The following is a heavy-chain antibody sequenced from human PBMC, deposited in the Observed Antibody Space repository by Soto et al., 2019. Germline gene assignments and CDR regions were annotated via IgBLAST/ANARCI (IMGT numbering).Heavy chain of an antibody. D-gene: IGHD2-15*01. CDR1: GYTFTSYG. V-gene: IGHV1-18*01. J-gene: IGHJ5*02. CDR2: ISAYNGNT. CDR3: ARDIGYCSGGSCYNWFDP. Sequence: GASVKVSCKASGYTFTSYGISWVRQAPGQGLEWMGWISAYNGNTNYAQKLQGRVTMTTDTSTSTAYMELRSLRSDDTAVYYCARDIGYCSGGSCYNWFDPWGQGTLVTVSS.